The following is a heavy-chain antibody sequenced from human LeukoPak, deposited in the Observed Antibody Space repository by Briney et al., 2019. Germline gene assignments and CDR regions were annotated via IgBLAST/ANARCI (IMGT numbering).Heavy chain of an antibody. V-gene: IGHV3-11*01. J-gene: IGHJ6*02. D-gene: IGHD6-19*01. Sequence: GGSLRLSCAASGFTFSDYYMSWIRQAPGKGLEWVSYISSSGSTIYYADSVKGRFTISRDNAKNSLYLQMNSLRAEDTAVYYCERDQWGSGWFDYYYGMDVWGQGTTVTVSS. CDR3: ERDQWGSGWFDYYYGMDV. CDR1: GFTFSDYY. CDR2: ISSSGSTI.